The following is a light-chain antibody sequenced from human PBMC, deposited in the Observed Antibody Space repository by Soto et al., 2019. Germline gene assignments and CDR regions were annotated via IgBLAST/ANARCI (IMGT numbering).Light chain of an antibody. Sequence: ENVLTQSPATLSLSPGERATPSFRASQSVSSYLAWYQQKPGQAPRLLIYDVSNRATGIPARFSGSGSGTDFTLTIRSLEPEDFAVYFCQQRSSWPLTFGGGTKVDIK. CDR3: QQRSSWPLT. CDR1: QSVSSY. J-gene: IGKJ4*01. CDR2: DVS. V-gene: IGKV3-11*01.